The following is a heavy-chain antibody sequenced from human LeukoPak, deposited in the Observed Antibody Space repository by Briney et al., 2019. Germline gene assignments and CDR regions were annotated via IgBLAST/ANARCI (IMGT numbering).Heavy chain of an antibody. CDR3: ARIGGYMVRGVENWFDP. D-gene: IGHD3-10*01. Sequence: PSETLALTCTVSGGSISSNNYCWGWIRQPPGKGLEWIGSINYSGSTNYNPSLKSRVTISVDTSKNQFSLKVTSVTAADTAVYYCARIGGYMVRGVENWFDPWGQGTLVTVPS. V-gene: IGHV4-39*01. J-gene: IGHJ5*02. CDR2: INYSGST. CDR1: GGSISSNNYC.